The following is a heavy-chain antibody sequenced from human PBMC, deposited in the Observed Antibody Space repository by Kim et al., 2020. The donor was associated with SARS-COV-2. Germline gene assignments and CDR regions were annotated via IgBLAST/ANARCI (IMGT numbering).Heavy chain of an antibody. Sequence: YSPSLKNRLTITKDTSKVQVVLTMTNMDPVDTATYYCARRRTYLWNNYYDYWGQGTLVTVSS. V-gene: IGHV2-5*01. D-gene: IGHD3-3*01. J-gene: IGHJ4*02. CDR3: ARRRTYLWNNYYDY.